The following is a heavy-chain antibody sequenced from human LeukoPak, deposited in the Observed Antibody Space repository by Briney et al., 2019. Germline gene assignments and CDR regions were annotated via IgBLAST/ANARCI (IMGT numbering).Heavy chain of an antibody. Sequence: SETLSLTCTVSGDSITSTNYYWAWVRQPPGKGLEWIGSVYYSGSTSYNPSLKSRVIISVDTSKNQFSLKLTSVTAADTAVYHCTRETSSTSYWEWGQGTLVTVSS. J-gene: IGHJ4*02. CDR1: GDSITSTNYY. D-gene: IGHD6-6*01. CDR2: VYYSGST. V-gene: IGHV4-39*07. CDR3: TRETSSTSYWE.